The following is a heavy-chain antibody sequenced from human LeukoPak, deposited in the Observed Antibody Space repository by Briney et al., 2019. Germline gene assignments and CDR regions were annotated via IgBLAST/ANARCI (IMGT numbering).Heavy chain of an antibody. V-gene: IGHV6-1*01. D-gene: IGHD1-14*01. J-gene: IGHJ4*02. Sequence: SQTLSLTCAISGDSVSNSRSAWNWIRQSPSRGLEWLGRTYYRSGWYNDYAASVKSRITISPDTSKNQFSLQLNSLTPEDTAVYFCARVNSWTEEPDTGFDYWGQGTLVTVSS. CDR2: TYYRSGWYN. CDR3: ARVNSWTEEPDTGFDY. CDR1: GDSVSNSRSA.